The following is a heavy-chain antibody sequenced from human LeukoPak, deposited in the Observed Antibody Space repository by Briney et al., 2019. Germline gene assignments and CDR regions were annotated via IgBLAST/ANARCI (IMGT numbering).Heavy chain of an antibody. Sequence: LSLTCTVSGGSISSYYWSWVRQAPGKGLEWVAVISYDGSNKYYADSVKGRFTISRDNSKNTLYLQMNSLRAEDTAVYYCARDRQSGYGLWGQGTLVTVSS. V-gene: IGHV3-30-3*01. CDR2: ISYDGSNK. CDR3: ARDRQSGYGL. D-gene: IGHD5-18*01. CDR1: GGSISSYY. J-gene: IGHJ4*02.